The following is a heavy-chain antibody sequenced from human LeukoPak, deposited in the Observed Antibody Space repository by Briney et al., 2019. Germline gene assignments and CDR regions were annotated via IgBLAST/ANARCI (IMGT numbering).Heavy chain of an antibody. J-gene: IGHJ4*02. V-gene: IGHV1-69*13. CDR3: AGHSGYDFYYVDY. CDR2: IIPIFGTA. CDR1: GGTFSSYA. D-gene: IGHD5-12*01. Sequence: SVKVSCKASGGTFSSYAISWVQQAPGQGLEWMGGIIPIFGTANYAQKFQGRVTITADESTSTAYMELSSLRSEDTAVYYCAGHSGYDFYYVDYWGQGTLVTVSS.